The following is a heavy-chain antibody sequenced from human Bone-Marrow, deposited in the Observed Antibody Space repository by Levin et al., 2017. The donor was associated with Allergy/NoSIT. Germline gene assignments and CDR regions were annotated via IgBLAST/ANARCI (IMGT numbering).Heavy chain of an antibody. J-gene: IGHJ3*02. CDR1: GGSFSGYY. CDR2: INHSGST. D-gene: IGHD3-22*01. V-gene: IGHV4-34*01. Sequence: PSETLSLTCAVYGGSFSGYYWSWIRQPPGKGLEWIGEINHSGSTNYNPSLKSRVTISVDTSKNQFSLKLSSVTAADTAVYYCARADPHYYDRGADAFDSWGQGTMVTVSS. CDR3: ARADPHYYDRGADAFDS.